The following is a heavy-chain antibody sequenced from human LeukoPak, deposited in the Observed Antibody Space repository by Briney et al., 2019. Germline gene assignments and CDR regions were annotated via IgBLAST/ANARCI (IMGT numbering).Heavy chain of an antibody. CDR2: INPNSGDT. V-gene: IGHV1-2*02. D-gene: IGHD2-15*01. CDR3: ARDRVGYCSGGSCYPNWFDP. CDR1: GYTFTGYY. Sequence: ASVKVSCKASGYTFTGYYMHWVRQAPGQGLEWMGWINPNSGDTNYAQKFQGRVTMTRDTSISTAYMELSRLRSDDTAVYYCARDRVGYCSGGSCYPNWFDPWGQRTMVTVSS. J-gene: IGHJ5*02.